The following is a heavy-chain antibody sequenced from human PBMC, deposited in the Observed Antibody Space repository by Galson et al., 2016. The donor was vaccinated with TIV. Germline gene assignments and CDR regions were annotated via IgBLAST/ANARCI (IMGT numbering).Heavy chain of an antibody. CDR2: TGYDGSSK. J-gene: IGHJ4*02. D-gene: IGHD4-17*01. V-gene: IGHV3-30*02. Sequence: SLRLSCAASGFSFHTYGMHWVRQAPGKGLEWVAFTGYDGSSKYYADSVKGRFTVSRDNSKSTLYLQKSSLRLEDTAVYYCAKDLTWAGALAKGTTADYSGQGTLVTVSS. CDR1: GFSFHTYG. CDR3: AKDLTWAGALAKGTTADY.